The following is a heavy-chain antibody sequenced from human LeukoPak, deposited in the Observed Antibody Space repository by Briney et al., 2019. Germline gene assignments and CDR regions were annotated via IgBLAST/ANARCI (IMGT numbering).Heavy chain of an antibody. Sequence: ASVKVSCKASGYTFTSYDINWVRQATGQGLEWMGWMNPNSGNTGYAQKFQGRVTMTRNTSISTAYMELSSLRSEDTAVYYCARGRAVLLWFGELFNWFDPWDQGTLVTVSS. CDR2: MNPNSGNT. CDR1: GYTFTSYD. V-gene: IGHV1-8*01. J-gene: IGHJ5*02. CDR3: ARGRAVLLWFGELFNWFDP. D-gene: IGHD3-10*01.